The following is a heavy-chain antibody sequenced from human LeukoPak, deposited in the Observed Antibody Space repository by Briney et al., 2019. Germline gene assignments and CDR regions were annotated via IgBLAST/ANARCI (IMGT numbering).Heavy chain of an antibody. Sequence: PSETLSLTCTVSGGSISSSSSYWGWIRQPPGKGLEWLGSIYYSGSTYYNPSLISRVTISVDTSKNQFSLKLSSVTAADTAVYYCARDVVTAIRTVREFDYWGQGTLVTVSS. CDR3: ARDVVTAIRTVREFDY. CDR1: GGSISSSSSY. D-gene: IGHD2-21*02. J-gene: IGHJ4*02. V-gene: IGHV4-39*02. CDR2: IYYSGST.